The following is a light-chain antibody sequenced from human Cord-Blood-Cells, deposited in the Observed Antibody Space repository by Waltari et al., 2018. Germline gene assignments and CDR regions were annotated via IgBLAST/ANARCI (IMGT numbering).Light chain of an antibody. Sequence: SYELTQPLSVSVALGRTARITCGGTNIGSKNVHWYQQKPGQAPVLVIYRDSNRPSGIPERFSGSNSGNMATLTISRAQAGDEADYYCQVWDSSTVFGTGTKVTVL. V-gene: IGLV3-9*01. CDR1: NIGSKN. J-gene: IGLJ1*01. CDR3: QVWDSSTV. CDR2: RDS.